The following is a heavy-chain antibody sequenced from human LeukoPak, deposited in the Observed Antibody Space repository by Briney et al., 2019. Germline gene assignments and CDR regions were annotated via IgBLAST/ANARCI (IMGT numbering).Heavy chain of an antibody. Sequence: PGGSLRLSCATSGFTFSSYAMSWVRQAPGKGLEWVAVISYDGSNKYYADSVKGRFTISRDNSKNTLDLQMNSLRAEDTAVYYCARAGGSSTWYVWYFQHWGQGTLVAVSS. CDR2: ISYDGSNK. CDR1: GFTFSSYA. D-gene: IGHD6-13*01. CDR3: ARAGGSSTWYVWYFQH. J-gene: IGHJ1*01. V-gene: IGHV3-30-3*01.